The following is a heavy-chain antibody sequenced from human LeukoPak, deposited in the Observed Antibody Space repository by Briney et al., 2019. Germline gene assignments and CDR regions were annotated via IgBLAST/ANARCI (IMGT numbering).Heavy chain of an antibody. CDR3: ARLSRDGYAFDY. J-gene: IGHJ4*02. CDR2: ISSSGSTI. V-gene: IGHV3-48*03. CDR1: GFTFSSYE. Sequence: PGGSLRLSCAASGFTFSSYEMNWVRQAPGKGLEWVSYISSSGSTIYYADSVKVRFTISIDNSKNSLYLQMNSLRAEDTAVYYCARLSRDGYAFDYWGQGTLVTVSS. D-gene: IGHD5-24*01.